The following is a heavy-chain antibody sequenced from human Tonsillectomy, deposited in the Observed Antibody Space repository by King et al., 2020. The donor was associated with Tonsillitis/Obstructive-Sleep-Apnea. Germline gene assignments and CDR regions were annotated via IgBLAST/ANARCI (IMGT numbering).Heavy chain of an antibody. D-gene: IGHD3-3*01. CDR3: ARGGARLRFLEWTPAVFDP. CDR2: IIPIFGTA. J-gene: IGHJ5*02. V-gene: IGHV1-69*01. CDR1: GGTFSSYA. Sequence: VQLVQSGAEVKKPGSSVKVSCKASGGTFSSYAISWLRQAPGQGLEWMGGIIPIFGTANYAQKFQGRGTITADDSTSTAYMELSSLRSEDTAVYYCARGGARLRFLEWTPAVFDPWGQGTLVTVSS.